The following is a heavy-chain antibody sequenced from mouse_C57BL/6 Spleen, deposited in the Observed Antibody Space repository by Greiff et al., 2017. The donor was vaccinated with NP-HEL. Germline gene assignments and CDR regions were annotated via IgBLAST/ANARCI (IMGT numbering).Heavy chain of an antibody. Sequence: VQLQQPGAELVKPGASVKLSCKASGYTFTSYWMQWVKQRPGQGLEWIGEIDPSDSYTNYNQKFKGKATLTVDTSSSTAYMQLSSLTSEDSAVYYCARGATGRGSFDYWGQGTTLTVSS. J-gene: IGHJ2*01. D-gene: IGHD4-1*02. CDR3: ARGATGRGSFDY. CDR2: IDPSDSYT. V-gene: IGHV1-50*01. CDR1: GYTFTSYW.